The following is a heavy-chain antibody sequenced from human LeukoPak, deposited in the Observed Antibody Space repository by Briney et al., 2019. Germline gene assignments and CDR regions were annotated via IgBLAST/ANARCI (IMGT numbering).Heavy chain of an antibody. J-gene: IGHJ3*01. CDR2: LHASEST. CDR3: ASISSGAAFDV. Sequence: SETLSLTCTVSGAHISNYYWTWVRQSAAQGLEWIGRLHASESTIYNPSLKSRVTMSIDTSKDQLSLTLTSVTAADSAVYYCASISSGAAFDVWGQGTVVTVSS. CDR1: GAHISNYY. D-gene: IGHD3-22*01. V-gene: IGHV4-4*07.